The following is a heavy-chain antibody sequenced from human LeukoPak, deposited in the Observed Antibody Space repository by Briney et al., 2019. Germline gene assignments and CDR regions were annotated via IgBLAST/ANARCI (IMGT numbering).Heavy chain of an antibody. Sequence: SETLSLTCTVSGGSISSCYWSWIRQPPGKGLEWIGYIYYSGSTNYNPSLKSRVTISVDTSKNQFSLKLSSVTAADTAVYYCARRRGILWDGDYFDYWGQGTLVTVSS. CDR3: ARRRGILWDGDYFDY. D-gene: IGHD2-21*01. CDR2: IYYSGST. J-gene: IGHJ4*02. V-gene: IGHV4-59*08. CDR1: GGSISSCY.